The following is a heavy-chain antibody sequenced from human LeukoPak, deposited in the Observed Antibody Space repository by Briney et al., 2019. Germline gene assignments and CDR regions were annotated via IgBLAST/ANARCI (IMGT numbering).Heavy chain of an antibody. J-gene: IGHJ4*02. V-gene: IGHV4-34*01. CDR3: ARDRGPGVVVMSN. CDR2: IYYTGST. Sequence: SETLSLTCAVYGGSFSGYYRGWIRQPPGKGLDWIGSIYYTGSTYYNPSLKSRVTISVDTSKNQFSLKLSSVTAADTAVYYCARDRGPGVVVMSNWGQGTLVTVSS. D-gene: IGHD2-21*01. CDR1: GGSFSGYY.